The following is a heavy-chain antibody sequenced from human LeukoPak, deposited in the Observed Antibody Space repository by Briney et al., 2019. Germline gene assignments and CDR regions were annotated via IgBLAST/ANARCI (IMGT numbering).Heavy chain of an antibody. CDR1: GGSISSSSYY. J-gene: IGHJ4*02. CDR2: IYYSGST. D-gene: IGHD3-22*01. V-gene: IGHV4-39*07. CDR3: ARVVYDKPRVFDY. Sequence: NPSETLSLTCTVSGGSISSSSYYWGWIRQPPGKGLEWIGSIYYSGSTYYNPSLKSRVTISVDTSKNQFSLKLSSVTAADTAVYYCARVVYDKPRVFDYWGQGTLVTVSS.